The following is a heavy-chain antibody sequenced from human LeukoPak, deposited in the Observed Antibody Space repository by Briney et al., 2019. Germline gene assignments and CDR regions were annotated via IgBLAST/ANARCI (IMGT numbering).Heavy chain of an antibody. V-gene: IGHV4-59*01. D-gene: IGHD4-11*01. Sequence: KPSENLSLTCTVSGDSIRSNYWSWIRQAPGKGLEWIGYIYYSGSTNYNPSLKSRVTISVDTSKNQFSLELSSVTAADTAVYHCARGLLQYYFDYWGQGTLVTVSS. CDR1: GDSIRSNY. J-gene: IGHJ4*02. CDR2: IYYSGST. CDR3: ARGLLQYYFDY.